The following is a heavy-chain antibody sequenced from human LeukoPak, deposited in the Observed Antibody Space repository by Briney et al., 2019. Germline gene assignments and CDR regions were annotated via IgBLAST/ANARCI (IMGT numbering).Heavy chain of an antibody. CDR3: ARDRSSGWYRRGGDAFDI. D-gene: IGHD6-19*01. J-gene: IGHJ3*02. CDR2: ISYDGSNK. CDR1: GFTFSSYA. Sequence: PGGSLRLSCAASGFTFSSYAMHWVRQAPGKGLEWVAVISYDGSNKYYADSVKGRFTISRDNSKNTLYLQMNSLRAEDTAMYYCARDRSSGWYRRGGDAFDIWGQGTMVTVSS. V-gene: IGHV3-30-3*01.